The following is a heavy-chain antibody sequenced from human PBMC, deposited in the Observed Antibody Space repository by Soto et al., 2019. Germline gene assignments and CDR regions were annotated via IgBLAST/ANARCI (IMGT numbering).Heavy chain of an antibody. D-gene: IGHD6-13*01. V-gene: IGHV3-73*01. CDR3: LVGAAGGSPPY. Sequence: PGGSLRLSCAASGFIFSGTTMHWVRQASGKGLEWVSRIRNKANSYATTYAASVKGRFTISRDDSENTAYLQMNSLSTEDTAVYYCLVGAAGGSPPYWGQGTLVTVS. CDR2: IRNKANSYAT. J-gene: IGHJ4*02. CDR1: GFIFSGTT.